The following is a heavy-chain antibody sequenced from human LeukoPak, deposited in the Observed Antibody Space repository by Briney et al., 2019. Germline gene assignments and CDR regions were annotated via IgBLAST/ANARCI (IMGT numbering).Heavy chain of an antibody. Sequence: RSGGSLRLSCAASGFTFDDYAMHWVRQAPGKGLEWVSGISWNSGSIGYADSVKGRFTISRDNAKNSLYLQMNSLRAEDTALYYCAKGSSGWYYFDYWGQGTLVTVSS. CDR3: AKGSSGWYYFDY. CDR2: ISWNSGSI. CDR1: GFTFDDYA. V-gene: IGHV3-9*01. J-gene: IGHJ4*02. D-gene: IGHD6-19*01.